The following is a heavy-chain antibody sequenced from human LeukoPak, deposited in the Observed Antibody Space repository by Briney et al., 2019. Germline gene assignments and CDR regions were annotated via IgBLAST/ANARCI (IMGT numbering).Heavy chain of an antibody. D-gene: IGHD3-22*01. CDR2: ISGSGGST. J-gene: IGHJ4*02. CDR3: ATGSSGYPFLDY. Sequence: GGSLRLSCAASGFTFSSYAMSWVRQAPGKGLEWVSAISGSGGSTYYADSVKGRFTISRDNSKNTLYLQMNSLRAEDTAVYYCATGSSGYPFLDYWGQGTLVTVSS. V-gene: IGHV3-23*01. CDR1: GFTFSSYA.